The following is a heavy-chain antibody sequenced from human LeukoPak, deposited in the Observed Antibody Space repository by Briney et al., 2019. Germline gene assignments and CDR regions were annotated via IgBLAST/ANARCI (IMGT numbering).Heavy chain of an antibody. J-gene: IGHJ3*02. CDR2: IYYSGST. V-gene: IGHV4-39*01. CDR3: ATPYSGGYQGLDI. D-gene: IGHD1-26*01. CDR1: GGSISSNKYY. Sequence: TTSETLFLTCTVSGGSISSNKYYWGWIRQPPGKGLEWIGSIYYSGSTYYNPTLKSRVTIFEDTSKNQFSLKLSSVTAADTAVYYCATPYSGGYQGLDIWGQGTMVTVSS.